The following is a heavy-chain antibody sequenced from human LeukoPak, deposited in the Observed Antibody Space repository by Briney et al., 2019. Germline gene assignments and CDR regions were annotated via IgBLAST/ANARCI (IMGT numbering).Heavy chain of an antibody. CDR3: ARVLIRGDEIDY. V-gene: IGHV5-51*01. Sequence: GESLQISCQGSGYRFTSYWIAWVRQLPGKGLEWMGIIYPGDSDTRYSPSFQGQVTISADKSISTAYLQWSSLKASDTAMYYCARVLIRGDEIDYWGQGTLVTVSS. CDR2: IYPGDSDT. J-gene: IGHJ4*02. CDR1: GYRFTSYW. D-gene: IGHD2-21*01.